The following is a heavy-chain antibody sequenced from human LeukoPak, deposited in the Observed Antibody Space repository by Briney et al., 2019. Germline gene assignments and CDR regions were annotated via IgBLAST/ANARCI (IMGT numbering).Heavy chain of an antibody. CDR3: ASRTPYYYDSSGPTFDY. J-gene: IGHJ4*02. CDR2: IYYSGST. D-gene: IGHD3-22*01. CDR1: GGSISSGGYY. V-gene: IGHV4-31*03. Sequence: TLSLTCTVSGGSISSGGYYWSWIRQHPGKGLEWIGYIYYSGSTYYNPSLKSRVIISVDMSKNQFSLKLSSVTAADTAVYYSASRTPYYYDSSGPTFDYWGQGTLVTVSS.